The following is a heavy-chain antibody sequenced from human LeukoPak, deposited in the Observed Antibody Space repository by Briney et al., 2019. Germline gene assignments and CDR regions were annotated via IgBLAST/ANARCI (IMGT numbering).Heavy chain of an antibody. CDR3: AGDLDTMEGRTFDI. J-gene: IGHJ3*02. Sequence: GGSLRLSCAASGFTFSRYSMNWVRQAPGKGLEWVSYIRSSSSTIYYADSVKGRFTISRDNAKNSLYLEMNSLRDEDTAVYYCAGDLDTMEGRTFDIWGQGTMVTVSS. D-gene: IGHD3-10*01. CDR1: GFTFSRYS. V-gene: IGHV3-48*02. CDR2: IRSSSSTI.